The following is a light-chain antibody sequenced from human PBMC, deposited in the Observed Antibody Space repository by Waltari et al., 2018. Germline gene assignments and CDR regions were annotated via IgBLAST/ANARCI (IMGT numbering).Light chain of an antibody. J-gene: IGKJ4*01. CDR3: QQYYGTPLT. CDR1: QTILYSSNNKNY. V-gene: IGKV4-1*01. CDR2: WAS. Sequence: DIVMTQSPDSLAVSLGERATINCKSSQTILYSSNNKNYLAWYQQKPGQPPRLLIYWASTRESGVPDRFSGSGSGTDFTLTIRSLQAEDVAVYYCQQYYGTPLTFGGGTNVEIK.